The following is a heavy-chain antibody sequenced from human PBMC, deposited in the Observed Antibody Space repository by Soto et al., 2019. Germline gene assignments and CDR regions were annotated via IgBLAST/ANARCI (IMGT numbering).Heavy chain of an antibody. Sequence: PSETLSLTCTVSGGSISSYYWSWIQQPPGKGLEWIGYIYYSGSTNYNPSLKSRVTISVDTSKNQFSLKLSSVTAADTAVYYCASIYGDYFNWFDPWGQGTLVTVSS. V-gene: IGHV4-59*01. J-gene: IGHJ5*02. CDR2: IYYSGST. CDR3: ASIYGDYFNWFDP. D-gene: IGHD4-17*01. CDR1: GGSISSYY.